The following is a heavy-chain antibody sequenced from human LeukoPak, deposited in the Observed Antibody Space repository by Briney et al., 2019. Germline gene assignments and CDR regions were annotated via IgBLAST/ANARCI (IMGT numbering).Heavy chain of an antibody. CDR1: GFTFTSSA. V-gene: IGHV1-58*01. CDR2: IVVGSGNT. J-gene: IGHJ5*02. D-gene: IGHD6-13*01. CDR3: ARAPRDSSTMLDR. Sequence: ASVKVSCKASGFTFTSSAVQWVRQVRGQRLEWIGWIVVGSGNTNYAQKFQERVTITRDMSTSTAYMDLSSLRSEDTAVYYCARAPRDSSTMLDRWGQGTLVTVSS.